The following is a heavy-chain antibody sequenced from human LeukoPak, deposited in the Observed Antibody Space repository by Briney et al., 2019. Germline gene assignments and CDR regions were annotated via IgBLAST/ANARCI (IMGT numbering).Heavy chain of an antibody. CDR3: ARRYSSSSLYYYYYMDV. V-gene: IGHV5-51*01. Sequence: GESLKISCKGSGYSFTSYWIGWVRQMPGKGLEWMGIIYPGDSDTRYSPSFQGQVTISADKSISTAYLQWSSLKASDTAMYYCARRYSSSSLYYYYYMDVWGKGTTVTVSS. CDR1: GYSFTSYW. D-gene: IGHD6-6*01. CDR2: IYPGDSDT. J-gene: IGHJ6*03.